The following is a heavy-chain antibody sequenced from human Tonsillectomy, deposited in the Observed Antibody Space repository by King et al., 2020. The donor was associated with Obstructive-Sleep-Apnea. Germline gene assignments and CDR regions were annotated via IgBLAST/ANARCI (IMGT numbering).Heavy chain of an antibody. CDR2: IFDSGST. V-gene: IGHV4-59*01. CDR3: ATVAQIAAAGAGWYFDL. J-gene: IGHJ2*01. D-gene: IGHD6-13*01. CDR1: GGSISSYY. Sequence: VQLQESGPGLVKPSETLSLTCTVSGGSISSYYWSWIRQPPGKGLEWIGYIFDSGSTNYNPSLKCRVTISVDRSKNQFSLRLSSVTAADTAVYYCATVAQIAAAGAGWYFDLWGRGTLLTVSS.